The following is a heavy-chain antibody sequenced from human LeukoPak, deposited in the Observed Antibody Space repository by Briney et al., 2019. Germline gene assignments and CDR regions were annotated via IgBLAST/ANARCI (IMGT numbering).Heavy chain of an antibody. CDR2: ISSSGSYI. CDR3: ARKVTGGNSA. CDR1: GFSFSSYD. J-gene: IGHJ4*02. Sequence: GGSLRLSCAASGFSFSSYDMNWVRQAPGKGLEWVSSISSSGSYIYYADSVKGRFTISKNDAKNSLYLQMNSLRAEDTAVYYCARKVTGGNSAWGQGTLVTVSS. D-gene: IGHD1-20*01. V-gene: IGHV3-21*01.